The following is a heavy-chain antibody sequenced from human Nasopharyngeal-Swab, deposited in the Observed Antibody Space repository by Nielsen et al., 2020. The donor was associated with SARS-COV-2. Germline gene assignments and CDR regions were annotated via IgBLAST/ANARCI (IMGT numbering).Heavy chain of an antibody. J-gene: IGHJ6*03. CDR3: ARACDFWSYYYYYMDV. Sequence: GESLKISCAASGFTFSRYSMNWVRQAPGKGLEWVSSIGSSSSYIYYADSVKGRFTIFRDNAQTSLYLQMNSLRAEDTAVYYCARACDFWSYYYYYMDVWGKGTTVTVSS. D-gene: IGHD3-3*01. CDR2: IGSSSSYI. V-gene: IGHV3-21*01. CDR1: GFTFSRYS.